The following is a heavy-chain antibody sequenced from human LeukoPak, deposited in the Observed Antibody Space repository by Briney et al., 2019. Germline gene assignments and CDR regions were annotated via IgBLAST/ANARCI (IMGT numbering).Heavy chain of an antibody. CDR3: ARRSTVTTYNFDY. D-gene: IGHD4-11*01. CDR1: GYSISSGYY. J-gene: IGHJ4*02. CDR2: IYHSGST. Sequence: PSETLSLTCAVSGYSISSGYYWGWIRQPPGKGLEWIGSIYHSGSTYYNPSLKSRVTISVDTSKNQFSLKLSSVTAADTAVYYCARRSTVTTYNFDYWGQGTLVTVSS. V-gene: IGHV4-38-2*01.